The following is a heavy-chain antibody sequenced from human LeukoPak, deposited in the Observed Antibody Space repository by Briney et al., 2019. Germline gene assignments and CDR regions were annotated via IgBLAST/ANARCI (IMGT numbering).Heavy chain of an antibody. CDR2: ISGSGGST. V-gene: IGHV3-23*01. J-gene: IGHJ4*02. D-gene: IGHD2-15*01. Sequence: GGSLRLSCAASGFTFSSYAMSWVRQAPGKGLEWVSAISGSGGSTYYADSVKGRFTISRDNPKNTLYLQMNSLRAEDTAVYYCAKDLDLGYCSGGSCNWGQGTLVTVSS. CDR1: GFTFSSYA. CDR3: AKDLDLGYCSGGSCN.